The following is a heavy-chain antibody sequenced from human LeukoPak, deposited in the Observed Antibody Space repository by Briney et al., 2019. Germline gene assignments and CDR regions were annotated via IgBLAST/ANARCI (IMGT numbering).Heavy chain of an antibody. CDR2: ISSSSNMI. CDR3: ATASGGWYRYYFDS. J-gene: IGHJ4*02. CDR1: GLTFSSYE. V-gene: IGHV3-48*03. D-gene: IGHD6-13*01. Sequence: GGSLRLSCAASGLTFSSYEMNWVRQAPGKGLEWLSYISSSSNMIFYAESVKGRFTISRDNAKNPLYLQMNSLRAEDTAIYYCATASGGWYRYYFDSWGQGTLVTVSS.